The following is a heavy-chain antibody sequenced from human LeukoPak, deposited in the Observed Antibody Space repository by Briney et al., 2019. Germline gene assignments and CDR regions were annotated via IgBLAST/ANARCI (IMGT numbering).Heavy chain of an antibody. CDR3: ASSPDY. CDR1: GFTFSGFA. CDR2: INSDGSST. V-gene: IGHV3-74*01. Sequence: GGSLRLSCAASGFTFSGFAMSWVRRTPGKGLVWVSRINSDGSSTRYADSVKGRFTISRDNAKNTLYLQMNSLRAEDTAVYYCASSPDYWGQGTLVTVSS. J-gene: IGHJ4*02.